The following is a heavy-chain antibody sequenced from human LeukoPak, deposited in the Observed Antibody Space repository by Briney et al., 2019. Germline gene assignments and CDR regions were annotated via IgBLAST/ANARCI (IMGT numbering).Heavy chain of an antibody. Sequence: GGSLRLSCAASGFTFSSYSMNWVRQAPGKGLEWVSSISSSSSYIYYADSVKGRFTISRDNAKNSLYLQMNSLRAEDTAVYYCARDGSGPGSYLAVAGLGDAFDIWGQGTMVTVSS. V-gene: IGHV3-21*01. J-gene: IGHJ3*02. D-gene: IGHD6-19*01. CDR1: GFTFSSYS. CDR2: ISSSSSYI. CDR3: ARDGSGPGSYLAVAGLGDAFDI.